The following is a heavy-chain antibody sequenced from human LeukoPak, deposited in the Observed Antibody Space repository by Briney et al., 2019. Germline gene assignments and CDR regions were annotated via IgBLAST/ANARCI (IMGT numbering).Heavy chain of an antibody. J-gene: IGHJ1*01. D-gene: IGHD3-10*01. Sequence: GGSLRLSCAASGFSFDDYAMHWVRQALGKGLEWVSIISGDGISTAYAESVQGRFTVSRDNRKNVLYLQMNSLTTEDIAFYYCAKDIGALIVSSECLHHWGQGTLVTVSS. V-gene: IGHV3-43*02. CDR1: GFSFDDYA. CDR2: ISGDGIST. CDR3: AKDIGALIVSSECLHH.